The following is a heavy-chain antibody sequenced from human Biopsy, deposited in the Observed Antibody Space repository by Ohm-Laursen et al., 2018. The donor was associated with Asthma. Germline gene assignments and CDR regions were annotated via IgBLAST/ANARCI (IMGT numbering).Heavy chain of an antibody. J-gene: IGHJ6*02. V-gene: IGHV3-7*01. CDR2: IKKDGSEE. CDR3: ARGGYCTSPTCPWGRYATDV. Sequence: GSLRLSCSASGFTFNSHWMSWVRQAPGKGLEWMANIKKDGSEEYYVDSVKGRFTISRDNAKNSLFLHMNSLRAGDSAVYYCARGGYCTSPTCPWGRYATDVWGQGTTVTVSS. CDR1: GFTFNSHW. D-gene: IGHD2-8*01.